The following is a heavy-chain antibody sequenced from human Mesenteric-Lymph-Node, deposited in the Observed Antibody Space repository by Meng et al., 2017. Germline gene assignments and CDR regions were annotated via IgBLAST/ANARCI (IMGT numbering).Heavy chain of an antibody. V-gene: IGHV6-1*01. CDR2: TYYRSKYYN. J-gene: IGHJ4*02. D-gene: IGHD3-10*02. Sequence: QVQFEQPGPGPVKPPQTLSLTCAISGDSVSSNSAAWNWIRQSPSRGLEWLGRTYYRSKYYNDYALSVKSRITINPDTSKNQFSLQLNSVTPEDTAIYYCARDWGDVRGGFDFWGQGTLVTVSS. CDR3: ARDWGDVRGGFDF. CDR1: GDSVSSNSAA.